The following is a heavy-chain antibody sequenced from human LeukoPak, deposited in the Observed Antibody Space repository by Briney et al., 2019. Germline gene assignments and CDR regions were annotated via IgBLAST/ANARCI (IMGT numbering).Heavy chain of an antibody. Sequence: GSLRLSCAASGFTFSSYAMSWVRQAPGKGLEWVSAISGSGDSTYYADSVKGRFTISRDNSKNTLYLQMNSLRAEDTAVYYCAKAGGITIFGIVNPHFDYWGQGTLVTVSS. CDR3: AKAGGITIFGIVNPHFDY. CDR1: GFTFSSYA. CDR2: ISGSGDST. V-gene: IGHV3-23*01. D-gene: IGHD3-3*01. J-gene: IGHJ4*02.